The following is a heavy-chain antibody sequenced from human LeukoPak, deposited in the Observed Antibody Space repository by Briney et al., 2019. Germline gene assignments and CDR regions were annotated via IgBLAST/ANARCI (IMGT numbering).Heavy chain of an antibody. D-gene: IGHD5-12*01. CDR1: GGSFSGYY. Sequence: SETLSLTCAVYGGSFSGYYWSWIRQPPGKGLEWIGYISYSGNTYYNPSLKSRVTISVEKSKNQFSLNLSSVTAADTAVYYCAAWDSGYPSDYWGQGTLVTVSS. J-gene: IGHJ4*02. CDR3: AAWDSGYPSDY. CDR2: ISYSGNT. V-gene: IGHV4-59*06.